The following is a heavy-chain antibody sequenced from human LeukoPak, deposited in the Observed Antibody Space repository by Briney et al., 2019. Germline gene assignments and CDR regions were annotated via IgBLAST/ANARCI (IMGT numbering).Heavy chain of an antibody. Sequence: PSETLSLTCTVSGGSISSSSYYWGWIRQPPGKGLEWIGSIYYSGSTYYNPSLESRVTISVDTSKNQFSLKLSSVTAADTAVYYCARGNPRPALNYYGSFQGYMDVWGKGTTVTVSS. J-gene: IGHJ6*03. CDR1: GGSISSSSYY. CDR2: IYYSGST. V-gene: IGHV4-39*01. CDR3: ARGNPRPALNYYGSFQGYMDV. D-gene: IGHD3-10*01.